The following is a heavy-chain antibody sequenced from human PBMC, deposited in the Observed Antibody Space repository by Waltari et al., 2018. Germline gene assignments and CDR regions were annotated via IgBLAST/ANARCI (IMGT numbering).Heavy chain of an antibody. CDR1: GYSISSGYY. J-gene: IGHJ5*02. CDR3: ARQAGNWFDP. V-gene: IGHV4-38-2*01. CDR2: IYHSGST. Sequence: QVQLQESGPGLVKPSETLSLTCAVSGYSISSGYYWGWIRQPPGKGLEWIRSIYHSGSTYYNPSLKSRVTISVDTSKNQFSLKLSSVTAADTAVYYCARQAGNWFDPWGQGTLVTVSS.